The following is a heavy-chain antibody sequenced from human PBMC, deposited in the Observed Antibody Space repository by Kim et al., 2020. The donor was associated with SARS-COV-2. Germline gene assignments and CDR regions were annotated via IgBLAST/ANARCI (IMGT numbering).Heavy chain of an antibody. Sequence: SLHGGVTLSVDPSKNQFSLKLSSVTAADTAVYYCARGDTIFGVVINAFDIWGQGTMVTVSS. CDR3: ARGDTIFGVVINAFDI. D-gene: IGHD3-3*01. V-gene: IGHV4-31*02. J-gene: IGHJ3*02.